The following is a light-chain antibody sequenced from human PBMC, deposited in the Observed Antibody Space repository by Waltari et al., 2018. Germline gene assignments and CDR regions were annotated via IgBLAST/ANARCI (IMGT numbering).Light chain of an antibody. CDR3: QVWDANNDPGV. V-gene: IGLV3-21*04. J-gene: IGLJ1*01. CDR2: YDS. Sequence: SSVLTQPPSVSVAPGKTARITCGGNNIETKSVHWYQQKPGQAPILVISYDSDRPSGIPERFSGSTSGNTATLTISRVEAADEADYYCQVWDANNDPGVFGTGTEVTVL. CDR1: NIETKS.